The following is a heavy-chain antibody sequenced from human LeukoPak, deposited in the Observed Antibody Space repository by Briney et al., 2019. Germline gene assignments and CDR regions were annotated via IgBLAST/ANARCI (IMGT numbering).Heavy chain of an antibody. Sequence: PGGSLRLSCATSGLTFSNAWMSWVRQATGKGLEWAGRIKSKTDGGTTDYAAPVKGRFTISRDDTKNRLYLQMNSLKTDDTAVYYCTTNFYGSGPLDYWGQGTLVTVSS. CDR3: TTNFYGSGPLDY. J-gene: IGHJ4*02. D-gene: IGHD3-10*01. V-gene: IGHV3-15*01. CDR2: IKSKTDGGTT. CDR1: GLTFSNAW.